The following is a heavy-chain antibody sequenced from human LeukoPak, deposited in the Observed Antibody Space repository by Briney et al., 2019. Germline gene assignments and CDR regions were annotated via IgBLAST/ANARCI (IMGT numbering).Heavy chain of an antibody. CDR1: GGSISSSGYYW. CDR3: ARDYGRSRDYGMDV. J-gene: IGHJ6*02. CDR2: INADGSSA. D-gene: IGHD3-10*01. V-gene: IGHV3-74*01. Sequence: PSETLSLTCTVSGGSISSSGYYWMHWVRQAPGKGLVWVSRINADGSSASYADSVKGRFTISRDNAKNTLYLQMNSLRAEDTAMYYCARDYGRSRDYGMDVWGQGTTVTVSS.